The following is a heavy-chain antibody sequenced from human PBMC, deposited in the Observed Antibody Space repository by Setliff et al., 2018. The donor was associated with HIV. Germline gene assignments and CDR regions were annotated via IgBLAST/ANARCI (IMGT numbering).Heavy chain of an antibody. D-gene: IGHD2-21*01. Sequence: PGGSLRLSCTASGFTFGDYAMSWVRQAPGKGLEWVAFIRTKAIGGTTEHAASVRGRFTISRDDSKSLAYLQMNSLKTEDTAVYYCSRDRATYFASAPSHWGQGALVTVSS. J-gene: IGHJ4*02. V-gene: IGHV3-49*04. CDR2: IRTKAIGGTT. CDR1: GFTFGDYA. CDR3: SRDRATYFASAPSH.